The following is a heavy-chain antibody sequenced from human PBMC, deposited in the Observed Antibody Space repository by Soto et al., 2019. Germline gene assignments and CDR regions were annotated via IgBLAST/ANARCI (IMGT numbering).Heavy chain of an antibody. V-gene: IGHV1-69*13. CDR2: IIPIFGTA. D-gene: IGHD5-12*01. Sequence: GASVKVSCKASGGTFSSYAISWVRQAPGQGLEWMGGIIPIFGTANYAQKFQGRVTITADESTSTAYMELSSLRSEDTAVYYCARDLRYSGYAGEGDYYYYYGMDVWGQGTTVTVSS. CDR3: ARDLRYSGYAGEGDYYYYYGMDV. CDR1: GGTFSSYA. J-gene: IGHJ6*01.